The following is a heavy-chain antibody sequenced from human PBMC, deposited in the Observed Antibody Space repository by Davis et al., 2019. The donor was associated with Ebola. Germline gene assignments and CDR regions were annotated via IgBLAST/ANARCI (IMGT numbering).Heavy chain of an antibody. V-gene: IGHV3-23*01. D-gene: IGHD3-10*01. CDR2: ISGSGGST. CDR3: AKDPLVRGVLYYYGMDV. CDR1: GFTFSSYA. J-gene: IGHJ6*02. Sequence: GESLKISCAASGFTFSSYAMSWVRQAPGKGLEWVSAISGSGGSTYYADSVKGRFTISRDNSKNTLYLQMNSLRAEDTAVYYCAKDPLVRGVLYYYGMDVWGQGTTVTVSS.